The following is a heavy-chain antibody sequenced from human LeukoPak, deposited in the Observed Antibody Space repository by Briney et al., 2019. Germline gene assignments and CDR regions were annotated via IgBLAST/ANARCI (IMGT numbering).Heavy chain of an antibody. CDR2: ISAYNGNT. J-gene: IGHJ6*03. D-gene: IGHD4-23*01. CDR3: ARDLEARWFNTHWGYYYYYIDV. Sequence: ASVKVSCKASGYTFTSYGISWVRQAPGQGLEWMGWISAYNGNTNYAQKLQGRVTMTTDTSTSTAYMELRSLRSDDTAVYYCARDLEARWFNTHWGYYYYYIDVWGKGTTVTVSS. V-gene: IGHV1-18*01. CDR1: GYTFTSYG.